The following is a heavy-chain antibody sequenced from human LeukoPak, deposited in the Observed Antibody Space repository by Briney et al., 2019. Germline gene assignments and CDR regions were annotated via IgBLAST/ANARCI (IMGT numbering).Heavy chain of an antibody. Sequence: GGSLRLSCAASGFTFDDYGMSWVRQAPGKGLEWVGRIRNKVNSYTTKYAASVKGRFTISRDDSKNALYLQMNSLRTDDTAVYYCARLGPCSGGNCYSPHDYWGQGALVTVSS. D-gene: IGHD2-15*01. V-gene: IGHV3-72*01. CDR2: IRNKVNSYTT. CDR1: GFTFDDYG. J-gene: IGHJ4*02. CDR3: ARLGPCSGGNCYSPHDY.